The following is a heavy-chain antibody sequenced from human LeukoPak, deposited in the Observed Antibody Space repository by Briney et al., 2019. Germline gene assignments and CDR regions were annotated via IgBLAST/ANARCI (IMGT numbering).Heavy chain of an antibody. CDR1: GFTFSSYG. Sequence: GRSLRLSCAASGFTFSSYGMHWVRQAPGKGLEWVAVIWYDGSNKYYADSVKGRFTISRDNSKNTLFLQMNSLRAEDTAVYYCARDFVAYDSSGYPPFVDYWGQGTLVTVSS. CDR2: IWYDGSNK. CDR3: ARDFVAYDSSGYPPFVDY. J-gene: IGHJ4*02. D-gene: IGHD3-22*01. V-gene: IGHV3-33*01.